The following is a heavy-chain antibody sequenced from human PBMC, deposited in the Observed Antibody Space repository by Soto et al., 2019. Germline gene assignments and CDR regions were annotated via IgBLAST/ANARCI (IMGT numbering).Heavy chain of an antibody. CDR1: GATFTTYD. J-gene: IGHJ4*02. CDR3: ARGRASGSYYLLDY. D-gene: IGHD3-10*01. CDR2: INPNSGNI. Sequence: ASGKVSCKASGATFTTYDINWVRQATGHGLEWMGGINPNSGNIGYAQRFQGRVTMTRDTAIRTAYMEVSSLRSDDTAVYYGARGRASGSYYLLDYWGQGTLVTVSS. V-gene: IGHV1-8*01.